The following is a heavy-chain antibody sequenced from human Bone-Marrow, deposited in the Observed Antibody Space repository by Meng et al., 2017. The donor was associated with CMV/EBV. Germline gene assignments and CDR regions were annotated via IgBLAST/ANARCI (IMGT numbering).Heavy chain of an antibody. V-gene: IGHV3-7*01. CDR3: ARDSSTWRNYYYYGMGV. D-gene: IGHD2-15*01. CDR2: IKQDGSEK. Sequence: GGSLRLSCAASGFTFSSYWMSWVRQAPGRGLEWVANIKQDGSEKHYVDSLKGRFTISRDNAMNSLYLQMNSLRAEDTATYYCARDSSTWRNYYYYGMGVWGQGTTVTVSS. J-gene: IGHJ6*02. CDR1: GFTFSSYW.